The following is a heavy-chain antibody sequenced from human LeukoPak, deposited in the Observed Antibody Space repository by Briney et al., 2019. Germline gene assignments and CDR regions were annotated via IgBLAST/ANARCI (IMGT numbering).Heavy chain of an antibody. J-gene: IGHJ4*02. CDR2: INPNSGGT. D-gene: IGHD4-17*01. CDR1: GYTFTGYY. Sequence: ASVKVPCKASGYTFTGYYMHWVRQAPGQGLEWMGRINPNSGGTNYAQKFQGRVTMTRDTSISTAYMELSRLRSDDTAVYYCAREGIYGDYRNDYWGQGTLVTVSS. CDR3: AREGIYGDYRNDY. V-gene: IGHV1-2*06.